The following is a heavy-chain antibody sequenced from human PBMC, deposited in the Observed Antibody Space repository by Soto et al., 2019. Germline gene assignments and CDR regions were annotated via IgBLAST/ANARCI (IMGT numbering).Heavy chain of an antibody. D-gene: IGHD1-7*01. J-gene: IGHJ4*02. CDR1: GGSISSGDYY. CDR3: ATMGTPATGLFYFHH. Sequence: SETLSLTCTVSGGSISSGDYYWSWIRQPPGKGLEWIGYIYYSGSTYYNPSLKSRVTISVDTSKNQFSLNLSFVTAADTAVYYCATMGTPATGLFYFHHSCPAPLVSVFS. V-gene: IGHV4-30-4*01. CDR2: IYYSGST.